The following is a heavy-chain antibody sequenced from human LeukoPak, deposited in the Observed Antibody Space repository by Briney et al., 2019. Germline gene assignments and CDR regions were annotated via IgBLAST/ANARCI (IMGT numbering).Heavy chain of an antibody. J-gene: IGHJ4*02. CDR1: GDSISTYH. CDR3: ARDKRHSYGRYFDH. V-gene: IGHV4-59*01. CDR2: MQSTGNS. D-gene: IGHD5-18*01. Sequence: SETVSLTCSVSGDSISTYHWNWIRKPPGKGLEWIGYMQSTGNSKYNPYLRSRVTMFVDTSKNQVALILSSVTAADTAVYYCARDKRHSYGRYFDHWGQGALVTVSS.